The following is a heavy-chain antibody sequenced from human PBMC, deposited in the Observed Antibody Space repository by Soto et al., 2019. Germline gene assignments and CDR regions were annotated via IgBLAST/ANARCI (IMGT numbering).Heavy chain of an antibody. V-gene: IGHV1-2*04. Sequence: ASVKVSCKASGYTFTGYYMHWVRQAPGQGLEWMGWINPNSGGTNYAQKFQGWVTMTRDTSISTAYMELSRLRSDDTAVYYCARDLVTMDYDYYYGMDVWGQGTTVTAP. D-gene: IGHD5-12*01. CDR1: GYTFTGYY. CDR2: INPNSGGT. J-gene: IGHJ6*02. CDR3: ARDLVTMDYDYYYGMDV.